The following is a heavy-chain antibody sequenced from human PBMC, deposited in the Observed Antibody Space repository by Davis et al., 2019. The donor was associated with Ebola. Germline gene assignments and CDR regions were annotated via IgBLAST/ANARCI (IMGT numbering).Heavy chain of an antibody. J-gene: IGHJ4*02. CDR2: ISGSGGST. CDR3: ARICSGTTCSVGH. D-gene: IGHD2-2*01. V-gene: IGHV3-23*01. CDR1: GFTFSTYR. Sequence: GESLKISCAASGFTFSTYRMNWVRLAPGKGLEWVSAISGSGGSTYYADSVKGRFTISRDNAKNTLFLQMDSLKAEDTAVYYCARICSGTTCSVGHWGQGTLVTVSS.